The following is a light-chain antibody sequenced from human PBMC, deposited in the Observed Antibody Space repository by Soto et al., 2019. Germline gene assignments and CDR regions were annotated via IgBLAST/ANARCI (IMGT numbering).Light chain of an antibody. Sequence: QSALTQPASVSGSPGQSITISCTGTSSDVGGYNYVSWYQQYPGKAPKLIIYDVSNRPSGVSDRFSGSKSGETVSLTISGLQGEDEADYYCSSHTGSNTLAFGGGTKLTVL. J-gene: IGLJ2*01. CDR1: SSDVGGYNY. CDR3: SSHTGSNTLA. CDR2: DVS. V-gene: IGLV2-14*03.